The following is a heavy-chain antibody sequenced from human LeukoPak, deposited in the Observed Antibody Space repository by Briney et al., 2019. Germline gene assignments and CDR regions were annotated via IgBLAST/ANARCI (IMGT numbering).Heavy chain of an antibody. CDR2: ISTKDGKT. CDR1: GYTFSSYE. CDR3: ARNYYYDSASHYTDY. V-gene: IGHV1-18*01. D-gene: IGHD3-22*01. Sequence: ASVKVSCKASGYTFSSYEISWVRQAPGQGLEWMGWISTKDGKTRHAQKFQGRLSMTADTSTRVVYLELRSLTSDDTAFYFCARNYYYDSASHYTDYWGQGTLVTVSS. J-gene: IGHJ4*02.